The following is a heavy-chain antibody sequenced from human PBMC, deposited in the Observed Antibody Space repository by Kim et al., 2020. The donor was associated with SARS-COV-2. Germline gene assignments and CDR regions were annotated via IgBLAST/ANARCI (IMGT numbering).Heavy chain of an antibody. CDR2: ISAYNGNT. J-gene: IGHJ4*02. CDR1: GYTFTSYG. Sequence: ASVKVSCKASGYTFTSYGISWVRQAPGQGLEWMGWISAYNGNTNYAQKLQGRVTMTTDTSTSTAYMELRSLRSDDTAVYYCARDRPLHYYDSSGYPREPYYFDYWGQGTLGSVSS. V-gene: IGHV1-18*04. D-gene: IGHD3-22*01. CDR3: ARDRPLHYYDSSGYPREPYYFDY.